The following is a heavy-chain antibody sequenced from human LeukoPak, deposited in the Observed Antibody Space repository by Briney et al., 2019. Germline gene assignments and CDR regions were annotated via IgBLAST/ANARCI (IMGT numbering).Heavy chain of an antibody. J-gene: IGHJ4*02. CDR2: IYYSGNT. Sequence: SETLSLTCTVSGGSISSSSYYWGWIRQPPGKGLEWIGSIYYSGNTYYSPSLKSRVTISVDTSKNQFSLKLSSVTAADTAVYYCARLGTGVDYWGQGTLVTVSS. CDR1: GGSISSSSYY. D-gene: IGHD5-18*01. CDR3: ARLGTGVDY. V-gene: IGHV4-39*01.